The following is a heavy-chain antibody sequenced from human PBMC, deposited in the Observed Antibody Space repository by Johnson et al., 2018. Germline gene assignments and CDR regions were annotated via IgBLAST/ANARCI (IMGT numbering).Heavy chain of an antibody. D-gene: IGHD2-2*01. Sequence: EVQLVESGGGLVQXGGSXRLXCAASGFTFSSYDMHWVRQATGKGLEWVSAIGTAGDTYYPGSVKGRFTISRENAKNSLYLQMNSLRAGDTAVYYCARGLSAQGSSAFDIWGQGTMVTVSS. J-gene: IGHJ3*02. CDR2: IGTAGDT. CDR1: GFTFSSYD. CDR3: ARGLSAQGSSAFDI. V-gene: IGHV3-13*01.